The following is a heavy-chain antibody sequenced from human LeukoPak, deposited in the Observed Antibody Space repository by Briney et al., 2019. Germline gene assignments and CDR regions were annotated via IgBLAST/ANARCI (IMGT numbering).Heavy chain of an antibody. V-gene: IGHV3-23*01. D-gene: IGHD6-6*01. CDR3: AKSVASIAARPMVY. CDR1: EFTFNSYA. J-gene: IGHJ4*02. Sequence: PGGSLRLSCAASEFTFNSYAMSWIRQAPGKGLEWVSAISGSGGSTYYADSVRGRHNISRDNSKNTLYLQMNSLRAEDTAVYYCAKSVASIAARPMVYWGEGTLVTVSS. CDR2: ISGSGGST.